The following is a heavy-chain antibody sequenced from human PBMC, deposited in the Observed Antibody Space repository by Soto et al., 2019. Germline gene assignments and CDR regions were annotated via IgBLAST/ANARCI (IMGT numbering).Heavy chain of an antibody. CDR2: INHSGST. J-gene: IGHJ5*02. CDR3: ARAGIVVVAATLAYNWFDP. D-gene: IGHD2-15*01. Sequence: SETLSLTCAVYGGSFSGYYWSWIRQPPGKGLEWIGEINHSGSTNYNPSLKSRVTISVDTSKNQFSLKLSSVTAADTAVYYCARAGIVVVAATLAYNWFDPWGQGTLVTVSS. CDR1: GGSFSGYY. V-gene: IGHV4-34*01.